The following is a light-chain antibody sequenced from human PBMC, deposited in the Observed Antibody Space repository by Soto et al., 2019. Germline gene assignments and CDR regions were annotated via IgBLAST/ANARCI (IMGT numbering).Light chain of an antibody. CDR1: QDIGNF. Sequence: DIQMTQSPSSVSASVGDRFTLSCRASQDIGNFLAWYQQTPGKAPRLLIHGASSLSREIPSRFSGGGTGTHFTLTSSGLQLEDLVTYFCLQTSTFPRTFGQGTKV. J-gene: IGKJ1*01. CDR3: LQTSTFPRT. CDR2: GAS. V-gene: IGKV1-12*01.